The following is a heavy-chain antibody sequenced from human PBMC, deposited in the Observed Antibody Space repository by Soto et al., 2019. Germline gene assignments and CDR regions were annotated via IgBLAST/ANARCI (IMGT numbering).Heavy chain of an antibody. CDR3: ARAMTTGYFDY. D-gene: IGHD4-4*01. Sequence: ASVKVSCKASGYTFTSYDINWVRQATGQGLEWMGWMNPSNGNTGYAQKFQGRVTITRDTSASTAYMELSSLRSEDTAVYYCARAMTTGYFDYWGQGTLVTVSS. V-gene: IGHV1-8*01. CDR2: MNPSNGNT. J-gene: IGHJ4*02. CDR1: GYTFTSYD.